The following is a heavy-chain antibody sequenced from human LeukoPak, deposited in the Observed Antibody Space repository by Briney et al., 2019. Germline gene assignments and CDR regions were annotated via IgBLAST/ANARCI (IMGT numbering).Heavy chain of an antibody. Sequence: GASVKVSCKASGYTFTSYDINWVRQATGQGLEWMGWMNPNSGNTGYAQKFQGRVTMTRNTSISTAYMELSSLRSEDTAVYYCARGYYDILTGYYTHAFDIWGQGTMVTVSS. J-gene: IGHJ3*02. CDR3: ARGYYDILTGYYTHAFDI. CDR2: MNPNSGNT. CDR1: GYTFTSYD. D-gene: IGHD3-9*01. V-gene: IGHV1-8*02.